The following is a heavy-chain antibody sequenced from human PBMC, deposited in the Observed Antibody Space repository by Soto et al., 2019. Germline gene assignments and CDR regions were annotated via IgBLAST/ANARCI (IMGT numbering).Heavy chain of an antibody. CDR1: GFTFSSYA. D-gene: IGHD3-16*01. V-gene: IGHV3-23*01. CDR3: PTFGMATTKRSPPHYIDY. CDR2: ISGSGGGT. Sequence: GGFLRLAYGASGFTFSSYAMSWVRQAPGKGLEWVSSISGSGGGTYYADSVKGRFTFSRDNSKNTLYLQMNSLRAGATAVYYSPTFGMATTKRSPPHYIDYCGHGARVTDS. J-gene: IGHJ4*01.